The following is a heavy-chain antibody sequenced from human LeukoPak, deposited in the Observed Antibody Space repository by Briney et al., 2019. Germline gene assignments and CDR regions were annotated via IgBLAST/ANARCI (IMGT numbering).Heavy chain of an antibody. CDR2: IYYSGST. V-gene: IGHV4-39*01. Sequence: PSETLSLTCTVSGGSISSSNYYWGWIRQPPGKGLEWIETIYYSGSTYYNPSLKSRITISVDTSKNQFSLKMRSMTAADTAVYYCARPTSKLGSFDYWGQGTLVTVSS. D-gene: IGHD2/OR15-2a*01. CDR3: ARPTSKLGSFDY. J-gene: IGHJ4*02. CDR1: GGSISSSNYY.